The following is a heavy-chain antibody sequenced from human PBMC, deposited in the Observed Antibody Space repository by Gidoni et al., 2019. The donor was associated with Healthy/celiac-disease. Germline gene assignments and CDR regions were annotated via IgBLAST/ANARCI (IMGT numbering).Heavy chain of an antibody. CDR1: GGSISRGSYS. CDR3: ARERGDIVVVPAALRTYYYYMDV. V-gene: IGHV4-61*02. Sequence: QVQLQESGPGLVKPSQTLSLTCTVSGGSISRGSYSWSWIRQPAGKGLEWIGRIYTSGSTNYNPSRKSRVTISVDTSKNQFSLKLSSVTAADTAVYYCARERGDIVVVPAALRTYYYYMDVWGKGTTVTVSS. D-gene: IGHD2-2*01. J-gene: IGHJ6*03. CDR2: IYTSGST.